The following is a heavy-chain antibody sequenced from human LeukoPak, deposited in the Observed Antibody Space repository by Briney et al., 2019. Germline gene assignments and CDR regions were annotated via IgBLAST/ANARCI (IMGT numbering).Heavy chain of an antibody. Sequence: GGSLRLSCAASDFSFTTYTMSWVRQAPGKGLEWVSAISGTGNRTYYADSVKGRFTISRDNSKNTLYLQMNSLRAEDTAVYYCAKWGCSGGSCYPFDYWGQGTLVTVSS. V-gene: IGHV3-23*01. J-gene: IGHJ4*02. D-gene: IGHD2-15*01. CDR2: ISGTGNRT. CDR1: DFSFTTYT. CDR3: AKWGCSGGSCYPFDY.